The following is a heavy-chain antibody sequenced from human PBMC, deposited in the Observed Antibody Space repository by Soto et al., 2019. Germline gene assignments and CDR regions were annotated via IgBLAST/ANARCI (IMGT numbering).Heavy chain of an antibody. J-gene: IGHJ4*02. CDR1: GFTFSSYG. V-gene: IGHV3-30*18. D-gene: IGHD4-4*01. CDR2: ISYDGSNK. Sequence: QVQLVESGGGVVQPGRSLRLSCAASGFTFSSYGMHWVRQAPGKGLEWVAVISYDGSNKYYADSVKGRFTISRDNSKNTLYLQMNILRADDTAVYYRAKGRPSKTSYYFDHRGQGTPVHVFS. CDR3: AKGRPSKTSYYFDH.